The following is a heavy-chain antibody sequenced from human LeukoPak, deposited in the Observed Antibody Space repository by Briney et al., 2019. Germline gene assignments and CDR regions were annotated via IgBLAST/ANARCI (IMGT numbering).Heavy chain of an antibody. D-gene: IGHD4-11*01. V-gene: IGHV3-15*01. CDR1: GFTFSNAW. Sequence: GGSLRLSCAASGFTFSNAWMSWVRQAPGKGLEWVGRIKSKTDGGTTDYAAPVKGRFTISRDDSKNTLYLQMNSLKTEDTAVYYCARVWTTVTYYYYMDVWGKGTTVTVSS. CDR3: ARVWTTVTYYYYMDV. J-gene: IGHJ6*03. CDR2: IKSKTDGGTT.